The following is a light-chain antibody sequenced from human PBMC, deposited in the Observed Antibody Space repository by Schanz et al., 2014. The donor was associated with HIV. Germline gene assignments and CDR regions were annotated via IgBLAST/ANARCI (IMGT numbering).Light chain of an antibody. CDR1: QTITSNF. CDR3: QQYGSSPIT. CDR2: GAS. V-gene: IGKV3-20*01. Sequence: EVVLTQSPGTLSLSPGERAALSCRASQTITSNFLAWYQQRPGQAPRLLIYGASNRATGMPDRFSGSGSGTDFTLTITRLEPEDFAVYYCQQYGSSPITFGQGTRLEIK. J-gene: IGKJ5*01.